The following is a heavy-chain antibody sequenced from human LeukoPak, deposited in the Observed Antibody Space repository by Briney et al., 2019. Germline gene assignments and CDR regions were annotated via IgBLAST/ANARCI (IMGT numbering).Heavy chain of an antibody. J-gene: IGHJ6*03. D-gene: IGHD3-16*02. CDR1: GGSFSGYY. V-gene: IGHV4-34*01. CDR3: ARGPPSVSTYYYYYYMDV. Sequence: PSETLSLTCAVYGGSFSGYYWSWIRQPPGKGLEWIGEINHSGSTNYNPSLKSRVTISVDTSKNQFSLKLSSVTAADTAVYYCARGPPSVSTYYYYYYMDVWGKGTTVTVSS. CDR2: INHSGST.